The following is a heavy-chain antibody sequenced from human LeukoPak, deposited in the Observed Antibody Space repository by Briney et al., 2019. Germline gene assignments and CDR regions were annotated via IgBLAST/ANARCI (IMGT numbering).Heavy chain of an antibody. Sequence: PSETLSLTCTVSGGSISSSSYYWGWIRQPPGKGLEWIGSIYYSGSTYYNPSLKSRVTISVDTPKNQFSLKLSSVTAADTAVYYCASRRGYFPSYFDYWGQGTLVTVSS. CDR3: ASRRGYFPSYFDY. CDR2: IYYSGST. D-gene: IGHD3-22*01. V-gene: IGHV4-39*01. J-gene: IGHJ4*02. CDR1: GGSISSSSYY.